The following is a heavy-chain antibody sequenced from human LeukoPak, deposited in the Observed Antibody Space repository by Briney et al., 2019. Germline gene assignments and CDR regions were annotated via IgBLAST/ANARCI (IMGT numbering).Heavy chain of an antibody. J-gene: IGHJ4*02. D-gene: IGHD5-12*01. V-gene: IGHV4-39*01. CDR3: ARLGDIRNFDY. CDR1: GGSISSSSYY. CDR2: IYYSGST. Sequence: PSETLSLTCTVSGGSISSSSYYWGWIRQPPGTGLEWIGSIYYSGSTYYNPSLKSRVTISVDTSKNQFSLKLSSVTAADTAVYYCARLGDIRNFDYWGQGTLVTVSS.